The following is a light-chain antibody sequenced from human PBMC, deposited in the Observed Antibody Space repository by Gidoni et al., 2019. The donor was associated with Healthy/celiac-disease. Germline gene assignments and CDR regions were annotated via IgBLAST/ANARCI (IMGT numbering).Light chain of an antibody. CDR1: PGISNY. CDR3: QKYNSAPLT. Sequence: DIQLTQSPSSLSASVGDRVTITCRARPGISNYLAWYQQKPGKVPKLLIYAASTLQSGVPSRFSGSGSGTDFTLTISSLQPEDVATYYCQKYNSAPLTFGGGTEVEIK. V-gene: IGKV1-27*01. J-gene: IGKJ4*01. CDR2: AAS.